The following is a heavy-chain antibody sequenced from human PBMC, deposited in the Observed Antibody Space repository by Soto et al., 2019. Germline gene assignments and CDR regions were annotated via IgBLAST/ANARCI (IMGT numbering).Heavy chain of an antibody. CDR1: GFTFSSYG. CDR2: ISYDGSNK. D-gene: IGHD1-26*01. J-gene: IGHJ4*02. CDR3: AKGRWELLFFDY. Sequence: GGSLRLSCAASGFTFSSYGMHWVRQAPGKGLEWVAVISYDGSNKYYADSVKGRFTISRDNSKNTLYLQMNSLRAEDTAVYYCAKGRWELLFFDYWGQGTLVTVSS. V-gene: IGHV3-30*18.